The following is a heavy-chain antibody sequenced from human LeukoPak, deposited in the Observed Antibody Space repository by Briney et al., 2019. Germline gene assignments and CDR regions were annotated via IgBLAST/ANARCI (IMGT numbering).Heavy chain of an antibody. V-gene: IGHV1-24*01. CDR2: FDPEDGET. J-gene: IGHJ4*02. Sequence: ASVKVSCKVSGYTLTELSMHWVRQAPGKGLEWMGGFDPEDGETIYAQKFQGRVTMTEDTSTGTAYMELSSLRSEDTAVYYCTMVRGVIKIFDYWGQGTLVTVSS. CDR3: TMVRGVIKIFDY. D-gene: IGHD3-10*01. CDR1: GYTLTELS.